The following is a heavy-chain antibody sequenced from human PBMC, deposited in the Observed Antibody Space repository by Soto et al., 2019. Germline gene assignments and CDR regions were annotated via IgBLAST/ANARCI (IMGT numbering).Heavy chain of an antibody. J-gene: IGHJ4*02. Sequence: QVQLVESGGGVVQPGRSLRLSCAASGFTFSSYGMHWVRQAPGKGLEWVAVISYDGSNKYYADSVKGRFTISRDNSKNTLYLQMNSLRAEDTAVYDCAKERSKVVVAAPFDYWGQGTLVTVSS. V-gene: IGHV3-30*18. CDR1: GFTFSSYG. D-gene: IGHD2-15*01. CDR2: ISYDGSNK. CDR3: AKERSKVVVAAPFDY.